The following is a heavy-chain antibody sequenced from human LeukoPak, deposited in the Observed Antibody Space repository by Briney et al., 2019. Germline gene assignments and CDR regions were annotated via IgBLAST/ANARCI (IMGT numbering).Heavy chain of an antibody. Sequence: SETLSLTCTVSGGSISSYYWSWIRQPPGKGLEWMGYIYYSGSTNYNPSLKSRVTISVDTCKNQFSLKLSSVTAADTAVYYCCSGWYSFDYWGQGTLVTVSS. J-gene: IGHJ4*02. CDR3: CSGWYSFDY. CDR1: GGSISSYY. D-gene: IGHD6-19*01. V-gene: IGHV4-59*01. CDR2: IYYSGST.